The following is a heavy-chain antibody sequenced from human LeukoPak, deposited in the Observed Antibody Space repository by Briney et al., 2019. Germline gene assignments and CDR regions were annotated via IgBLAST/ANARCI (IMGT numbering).Heavy chain of an antibody. D-gene: IGHD6-13*01. CDR2: IYYSGST. Sequence: KPSETLSLTCTVSGGSISSYYWSWIRQPPGKGLEWIGYIYYSGSTNYNPSLKSRVTISVDTSKNQFSLKLSSVTAADTAVYYCARARDSSSYVYYFDYWGQGTLVTVSS. V-gene: IGHV4-59*01. CDR3: ARARDSSSYVYYFDY. CDR1: GGSISSYY. J-gene: IGHJ4*02.